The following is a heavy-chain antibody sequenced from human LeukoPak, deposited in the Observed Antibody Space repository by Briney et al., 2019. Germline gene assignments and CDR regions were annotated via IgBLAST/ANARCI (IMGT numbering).Heavy chain of an antibody. J-gene: IGHJ4*02. CDR2: VSGNGGST. V-gene: IGHV3-23*01. CDR3: AKQYGSTSWYSFDY. CDR1: GFTFSSYA. D-gene: IGHD2-2*01. Sequence: HAGGSLRLSCTASGFTFSSYAMSWVRQAPGKGLEWVSGVSGNGGSTLHADSVKGRFTISRDNFKNTLFLQMNSLRAEDTAVYYCAKQYGSTSWYSFDYWGQGTLVTVSS.